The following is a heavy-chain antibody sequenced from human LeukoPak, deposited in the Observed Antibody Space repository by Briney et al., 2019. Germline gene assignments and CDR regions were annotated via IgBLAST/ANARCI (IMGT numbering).Heavy chain of an antibody. CDR3: ARALPSAVVPAAMPYWFDP. J-gene: IGHJ5*02. Sequence: PGGSLRLSCAASGFTFRSYEMNWVRQAPGKGLEWVANIKQDGSEKYYVDSVKGRFTISRDNAKNSLYLQMNSLRAEDTAVYYCARALPSAVVPAAMPYWFDPWGQGTLVTVSS. CDR2: IKQDGSEK. CDR1: GFTFRSYE. V-gene: IGHV3-7*04. D-gene: IGHD2-2*01.